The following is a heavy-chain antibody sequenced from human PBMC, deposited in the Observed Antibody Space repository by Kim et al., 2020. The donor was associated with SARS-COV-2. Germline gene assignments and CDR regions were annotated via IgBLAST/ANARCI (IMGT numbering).Heavy chain of an antibody. V-gene: IGHV3-7*01. J-gene: IGHJ4*02. D-gene: IGHD2-15*01. CDR3: ARDDNVVVVAASDY. Sequence: VDSGKGRFNISRDNAKNSLYLQMNSVRAEDTAVYYCARDDNVVVVAASDYWGQGTLVTVSS.